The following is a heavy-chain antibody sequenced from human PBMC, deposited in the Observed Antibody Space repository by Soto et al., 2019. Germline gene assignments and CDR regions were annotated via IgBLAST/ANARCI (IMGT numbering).Heavy chain of an antibody. J-gene: IGHJ4*02. V-gene: IGHV3-30-3*01. CDR2: ISYDGSNK. D-gene: IGHD5-18*01. CDR1: GFTLSSYA. CDR3: ARRCPHIQLWLRASGNCYDY. Sequence: QVQLVESGGGVVQPGRSLRLSCAASGFTLSSYAMHWVRQAPGKGLEWVAVISYDGSNKYYADSVKGRFTISRDNSKNTLYLQMNSLRAEDTAVYYCARRCPHIQLWLRASGNCYDYWGQGTLVTVSS.